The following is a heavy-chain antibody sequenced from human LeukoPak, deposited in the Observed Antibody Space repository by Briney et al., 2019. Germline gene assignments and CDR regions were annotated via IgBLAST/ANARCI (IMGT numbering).Heavy chain of an antibody. CDR3: ARIFGPIPYYFDY. Sequence: SGPALVKPTQTLTLTCTFPGFSLSTSGMCVSWIRQPPGKALEWLARIDWDDDKYYSTSLKTRLTISKDTSKNQVVLTMTNMDPVGTATYYCARIFGPIPYYFDYWGQGTLVTVSS. V-gene: IGHV2-70*11. CDR1: GFSLSTSGMC. J-gene: IGHJ4*02. D-gene: IGHD2-2*02. CDR2: IDWDDDK.